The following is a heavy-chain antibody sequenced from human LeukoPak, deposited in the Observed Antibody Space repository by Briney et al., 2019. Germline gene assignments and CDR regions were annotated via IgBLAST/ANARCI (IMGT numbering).Heavy chain of an antibody. CDR1: GFTFSSYW. CDR3: ARSGSGYQFDY. V-gene: IGHV3-7*01. J-gene: IGHJ4*02. D-gene: IGHD3-22*01. CDR2: IKQDGSEK. Sequence: GGSLGLSCAASGFTFSSYWMSWVRQAPGKGLEWVANIKQDGSEKYYVDSVKGRFTISRDNAKNSLYLQMNSLRAEDTAVYYCARSGSGYQFDYWGQGTLVTVSS.